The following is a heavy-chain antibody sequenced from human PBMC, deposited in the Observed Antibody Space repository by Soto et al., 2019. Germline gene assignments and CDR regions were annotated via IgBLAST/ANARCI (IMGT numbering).Heavy chain of an antibody. CDR2: ISAYIGKT. D-gene: IGHD2-21*02. Sequence: GASVKVSRKASGYAFTNYGISWVRQAPGQGLEWMGWISAYIGKTDYAQKFQGRVSMTRDTSTSTAYMELRSLRYDDTAVYYCARDPAGAVTATVDYWGQGTLVTVSS. CDR3: ARDPAGAVTATVDY. V-gene: IGHV1-18*04. J-gene: IGHJ4*02. CDR1: GYAFTNYG.